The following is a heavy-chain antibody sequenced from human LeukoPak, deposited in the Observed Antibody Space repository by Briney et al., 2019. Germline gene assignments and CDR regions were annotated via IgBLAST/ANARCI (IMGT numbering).Heavy chain of an antibody. CDR1: GDTFSSYA. D-gene: IGHD6-19*01. CDR3: ARSGWQWLPLDY. CDR2: IIPIFGTA. V-gene: IGHV1-69*05. J-gene: IGHJ4*02. Sequence: SVKVSCKASGDTFSSYAISWVRQAPGQGLEWMGGIIPIFGTASYAQKFQGRVTITTDESTSTAYMELSSLRSEDTAVYYCARSGWQWLPLDYWGQGTLVTVSS.